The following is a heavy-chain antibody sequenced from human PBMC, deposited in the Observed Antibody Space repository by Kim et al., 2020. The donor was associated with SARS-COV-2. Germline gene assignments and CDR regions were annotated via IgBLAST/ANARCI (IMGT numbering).Heavy chain of an antibody. CDR3: ARDPRTGLLDS. CDR2: ISFTAGKT. D-gene: IGHD2-2*01. J-gene: IGHJ5*01. Sequence: GGSLRLSCAVSGFTFPNNAMAWVRQPPGKGLEWVSTISFTAGKTFYADSVKGRFTFSSDNSNNMLYLQMSSLRADDTAVYYWARDPRTGLLDSWG. V-gene: IGHV3-23*01. CDR1: GFTFPNNA.